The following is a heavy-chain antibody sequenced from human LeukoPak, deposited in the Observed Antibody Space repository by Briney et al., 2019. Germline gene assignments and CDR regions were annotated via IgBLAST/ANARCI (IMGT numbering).Heavy chain of an antibody. Sequence: PGRSLRLSCAASGFTFSSYGMHWVRQAPGKELQWVAVIWYDGSNKYYADSVKGRFTISRDNSKNTLYLQMNSLRAEDTAVYYCARGYPLPSYDILTPDYWGQGTLVTVSS. CDR2: IWYDGSNK. D-gene: IGHD3-9*01. CDR3: ARGYPLPSYDILTPDY. J-gene: IGHJ4*02. V-gene: IGHV3-33*01. CDR1: GFTFSSYG.